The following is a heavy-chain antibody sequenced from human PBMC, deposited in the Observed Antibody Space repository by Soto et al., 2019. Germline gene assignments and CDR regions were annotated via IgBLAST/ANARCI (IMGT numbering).Heavy chain of an antibody. V-gene: IGHV4-34*01. CDR1: GGSFSSYY. Sequence: SETLSLTCAVYGGSFSSYYWSWIRQPPGKGLEWIGEITHSGSTNYNPSLKSRVTISVDTSKNQFSLKLSSVTAADTAVYYCARLGRQQLVRRNWFDLWGQGTLVSVSS. CDR2: ITHSGST. D-gene: IGHD6-13*01. J-gene: IGHJ5*02. CDR3: ARLGRQQLVRRNWFDL.